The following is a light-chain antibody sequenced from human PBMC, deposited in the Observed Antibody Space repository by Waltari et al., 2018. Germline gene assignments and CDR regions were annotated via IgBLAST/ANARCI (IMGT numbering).Light chain of an antibody. CDR1: QSVRSSY. J-gene: IGKJ1*01. Sequence: EIVLTQSPGTLSLSPGERATLSCRASQSVRSSYLAWYQQKPGQAPRLLIHDESRRATGIPDRFSGSGSGTDFTLTITGLEPEDFAVYYCQQYGNSPWTFAQGTKVEIK. V-gene: IGKV3-20*01. CDR3: QQYGNSPWT. CDR2: DES.